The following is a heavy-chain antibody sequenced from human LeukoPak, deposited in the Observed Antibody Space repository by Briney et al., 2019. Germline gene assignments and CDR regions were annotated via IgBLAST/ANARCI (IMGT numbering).Heavy chain of an antibody. CDR3: ARDNCGTAMAYYSYYYMDV. CDR2: MNPNSGNT. J-gene: IGHJ6*03. V-gene: IGHV1-8*02. D-gene: IGHD5-18*01. CDR1: GYTFTSYY. Sequence: ASVKVSCKASGYTFTSYYMHWVRQATGQGLEWMGWMNPNSGNTGYAQKFQGRVTMTRNTSISTAYMELSSLRSEDTAVYYCARDNCGTAMAYYSYYYMDVWGKGTTVTISS.